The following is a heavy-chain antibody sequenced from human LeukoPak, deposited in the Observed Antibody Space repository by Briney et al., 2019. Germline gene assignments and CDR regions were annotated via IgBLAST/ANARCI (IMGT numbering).Heavy chain of an antibody. J-gene: IGHJ6*02. CDR1: GFTFSDYY. CDR2: ISSSGSTI. V-gene: IGHV3-11*01. D-gene: IGHD3-22*01. CDR3: ARGGYYDSSGYYYSYYYYGMDV. Sequence: PGGSLRLSCAASGFTFSDYYMSRIRQAPGKGLEWVSYISSSGSTIYYADSVKGRFTISRDNAKNSLYLQMNSLRAEDTAVYYCARGGYYDSSGYYYSYYYYGMDVWGQGTTVTVSS.